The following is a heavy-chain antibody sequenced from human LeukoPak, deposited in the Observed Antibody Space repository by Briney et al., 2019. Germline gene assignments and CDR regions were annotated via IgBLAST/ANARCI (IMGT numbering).Heavy chain of an antibody. CDR3: ARGGSGSFNWFDP. V-gene: IGHV4-59*01. J-gene: IGHJ5*02. CDR2: IYYSGST. Sequence: SETLSLTCTVSGVPISSYYWSWIRQPPGKGLEWIGYIYYSGSTNYNPSLKSRVTISVDTSKNQFSLKLSSVTAADTAVYYCARGGSGSFNWFDPWGQGTLVTVSS. D-gene: IGHD1-26*01. CDR1: GVPISSYY.